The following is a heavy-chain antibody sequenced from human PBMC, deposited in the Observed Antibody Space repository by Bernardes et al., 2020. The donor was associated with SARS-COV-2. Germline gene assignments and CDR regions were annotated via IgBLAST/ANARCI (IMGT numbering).Heavy chain of an antibody. CDR1: GFTFSSYG. V-gene: IGHV3-33*01. CDR3: ARDRWGGSSHYFDY. J-gene: IGHJ4*02. Sequence: GGSLRLSCAASGFTFSSYGMHWVRQAPGKGLEWVAVIWYDGSNKYYADSVKGRFTISRDNSKNTLYLQMNSLRAEDTAVYYCARDRWGGSSHYFDYWGQGTLVTVSS. CDR2: IWYDGSNK. D-gene: IGHD1-26*01.